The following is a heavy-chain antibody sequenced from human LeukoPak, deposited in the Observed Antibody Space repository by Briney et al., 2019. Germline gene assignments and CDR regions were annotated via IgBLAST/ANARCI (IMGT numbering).Heavy chain of an antibody. V-gene: IGHV1-69*13. CDR3: ARVSGSYRGAIDY. Sequence: ASVKVSCKASGGTFSSYAISWVRQAPGQGLEWMGGIIPIFGTANYAQKFQGRVTITADESTSTAYMELSSLRSDDTAVYHCARVSGSYRGAIDYWGQGTLVTVSS. J-gene: IGHJ4*02. CDR2: IIPIFGTA. CDR1: GGTFSSYA. D-gene: IGHD1-26*01.